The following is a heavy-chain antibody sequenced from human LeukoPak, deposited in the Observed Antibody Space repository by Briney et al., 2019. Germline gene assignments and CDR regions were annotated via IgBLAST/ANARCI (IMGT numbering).Heavy chain of an antibody. V-gene: IGHV3-23*01. CDR3: AKYGYGGNSAGYAFDI. D-gene: IGHD4-23*01. Sequence: QAGGSLRLSCAASGFTFSSYVMNWVRQAPGKGLEWVSAISGSGGSTYYADSVKGRFTISRDNSKKTLYLQMNSLRAEDTAVYYCAKYGYGGNSAGYAFDIWGQGTMVTVSS. CDR2: ISGSGGST. CDR1: GFTFSSYV. J-gene: IGHJ3*02.